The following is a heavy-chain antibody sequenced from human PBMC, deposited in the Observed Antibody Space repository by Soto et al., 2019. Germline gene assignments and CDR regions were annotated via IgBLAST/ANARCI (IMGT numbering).Heavy chain of an antibody. CDR1: GFTVSSNY. V-gene: IGHV3-53*01. Sequence: GGSLRLSCAASGFTVSSNYMSWVRQAPGKGLEWVSVIYSGGSTYYADSVKGRFTISRDNSKNTLYLQMNSLRAEDTAVYYCASEYCSGGSCYSYYYYGMDVWGQGTTVTVSS. CDR2: IYSGGST. CDR3: ASEYCSGGSCYSYYYYGMDV. J-gene: IGHJ6*02. D-gene: IGHD2-15*01.